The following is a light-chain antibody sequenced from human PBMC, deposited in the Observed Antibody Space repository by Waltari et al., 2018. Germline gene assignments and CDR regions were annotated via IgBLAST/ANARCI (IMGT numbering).Light chain of an antibody. CDR1: GSDIGGYNS. V-gene: IGLV2-14*01. J-gene: IGLJ3*02. CDR2: EGS. Sequence: QSALTQPASVSGSPGQSITISCTGTGSDIGGYNSVAWYQQHPGKAPKLIIYEGSERPSGVSNRFSGSKSRNTASLTISGLQAEDEADFYCSSYTRRATRVFGGGTKLTVL. CDR3: SSYTRRATRV.